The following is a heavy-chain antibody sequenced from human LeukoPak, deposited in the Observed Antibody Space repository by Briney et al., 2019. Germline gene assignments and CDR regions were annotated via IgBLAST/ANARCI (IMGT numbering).Heavy chain of an antibody. V-gene: IGHV6-1*01. CDR1: GDSVSSNSAV. D-gene: IGHD4-11*01. Sequence: SQTLSLTCAVSGDSVSSNSAVWNWIRQSPSRGLEWVGRTYYRSKWYNDYAVSVKSRMTINPDTSTNRISLQLNSVTPEDTAVYYCARGGLTTDYAFDIWGQGTMVTVSS. CDR2: TYYRSKWYN. CDR3: ARGGLTTDYAFDI. J-gene: IGHJ3*02.